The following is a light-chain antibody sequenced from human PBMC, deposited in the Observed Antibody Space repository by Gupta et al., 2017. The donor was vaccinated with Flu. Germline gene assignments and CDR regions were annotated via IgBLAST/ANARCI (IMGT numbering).Light chain of an antibody. CDR3: NSRDSTDNNQAV. Sequence: QKVRTTCEGDSVRNSYGSCYRQKPGQAPVLVIYDKNIRPSGSPDRVSGSSSGNTASLTITGAQAEDEADYYCNSRDSTDNNQAVFGGGTKLTVL. V-gene: IGLV3-19*01. CDR1: SVRNSY. J-gene: IGLJ2*01. CDR2: DKN.